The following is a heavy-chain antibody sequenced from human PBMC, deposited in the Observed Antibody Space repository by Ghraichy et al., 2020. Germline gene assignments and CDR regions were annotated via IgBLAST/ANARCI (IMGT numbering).Heavy chain of an antibody. CDR1: GFTFSSTA. D-gene: IGHD6-19*01. J-gene: IGHJ4*02. CDR2: IGGSGGTT. CDR3: AKNKGSGGMEYFDY. V-gene: IGHV3-23*01. Sequence: GGSLRLSCVASGFTFSSTAVSWVRQAPGRGLQWVSAIGGSGGTTYYADSVKGRFTISRDNSKNTLYLQMNSLRAEDTAVYYWAKNKGSGGMEYFDYWGQGTLVTVSS.